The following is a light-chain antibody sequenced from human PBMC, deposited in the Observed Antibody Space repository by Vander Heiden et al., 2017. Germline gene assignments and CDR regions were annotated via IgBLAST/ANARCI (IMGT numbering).Light chain of an antibody. CDR1: QSVLYSSNNKNY. CDR2: WAS. V-gene: IGKV4-1*01. CDR3: QQYYGPPLL. Sequence: DIVMTLSPDSLAVSLGERATINCKSSQSVLYSSNNKNYLAWYQQKPGQPPKLLIYWASTRESGVPDRFSGSGSGTDFTLTISSLQAEDVAIYYCQQYYGPPLLFGQGTKLEIK. J-gene: IGKJ2*01.